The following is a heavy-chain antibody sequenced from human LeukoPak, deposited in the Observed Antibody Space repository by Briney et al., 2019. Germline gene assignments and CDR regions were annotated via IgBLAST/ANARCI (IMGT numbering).Heavy chain of an antibody. CDR2: ISSSSSYI. D-gene: IGHD6-19*01. Sequence: PGGSLRLSCAASGFTFSSYRMNWVRRAPGKGPEWVSSISSSSSYIYYADSVKGRFTISRDNAKNSLYLQMNSLRAEDTAVYYCAREGSGVAGHFDYWGQGTLVTVSS. CDR3: AREGSGVAGHFDY. V-gene: IGHV3-21*01. CDR1: GFTFSSYR. J-gene: IGHJ4*02.